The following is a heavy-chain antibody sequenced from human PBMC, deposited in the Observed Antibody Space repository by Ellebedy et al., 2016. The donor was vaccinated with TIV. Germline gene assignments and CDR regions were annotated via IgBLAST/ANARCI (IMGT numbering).Heavy chain of an antibody. CDR1: GFTFSDSY. J-gene: IGHJ6*02. D-gene: IGHD2-15*01. V-gene: IGHV3-11*06. CDR2: ISGSSGDT. Sequence: GGSLRLSCATSGFTFSDSYMSWIRQAPGKGLEYLSYISGSSGDTKYAESVKGRFTISRDNAKNTLYLQMNSLRAEDTAVYYCARGGYCSGGSCYSGGYYGMDVWGQGTTVTVSS. CDR3: ARGGYCSGGSCYSGGYYGMDV.